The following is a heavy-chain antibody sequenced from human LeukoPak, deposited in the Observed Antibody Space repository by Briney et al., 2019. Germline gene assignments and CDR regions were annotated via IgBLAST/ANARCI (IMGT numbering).Heavy chain of an antibody. CDR1: LGSLRSSNFY. Sequence: SETLSLTRTVSLGSLRSSNFYWGWIRQPPGKGLEWLGTIYYRGRTYYNPSLKGRATISVATTKNHCSLKLSSVTAADTAVYYCARGSVVCSSTSFNTIYYYSGMDVWGQGTTVSVSS. J-gene: IGHJ6*02. D-gene: IGHD2-2*01. V-gene: IGHV4-39*02. CDR3: ARGSVVCSSTSFNTIYYYSGMDV. CDR2: IYYRGRT.